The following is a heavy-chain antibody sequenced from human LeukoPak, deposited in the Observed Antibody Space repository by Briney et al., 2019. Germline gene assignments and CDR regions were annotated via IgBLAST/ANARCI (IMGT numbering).Heavy chain of an antibody. CDR1: GLTFSNYG. CDR3: AKGGSNNWSFDN. J-gene: IGHJ4*02. Sequence: GGSLRLSCAAAGLTFSNYGMHWVRQAPGKGLQWVAYIRYDGRNKYSADSVRGRFTIYRDNSRSTLYLQMNSLRPEDTAVYYCAKGGSNNWSFDNWGQGTLVTVSS. CDR2: IRYDGRNK. V-gene: IGHV3-30*02. D-gene: IGHD1-1*01.